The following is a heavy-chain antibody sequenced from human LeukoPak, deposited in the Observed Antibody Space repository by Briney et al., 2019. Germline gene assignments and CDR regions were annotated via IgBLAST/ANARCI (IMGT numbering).Heavy chain of an antibody. J-gene: IGHJ3*02. CDR3: ARLNYGDYVPGSAFDI. CDR1: GGSISSYY. D-gene: IGHD4-17*01. V-gene: IGHV4-59*08. CDR2: IYYSGST. Sequence: SETLSLTCTVFGGSISSYYWSWIRQPPGKGLEWIGYIYYSGSTNYNPSLKSRVTISVDTSKNQFSLKLSSVTAADTAVYYCARLNYGDYVPGSAFDIWGQGTMVTASS.